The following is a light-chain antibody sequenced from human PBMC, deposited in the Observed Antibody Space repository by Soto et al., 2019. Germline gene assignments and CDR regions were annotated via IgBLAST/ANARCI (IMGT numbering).Light chain of an antibody. CDR3: QQSFNSPRT. Sequence: DIEMTQSPSSLSASVGETITITCRASQSISSSLNWFQHSPGQPPKLLLFAASNLHAGVPPRFSGSGSGTSFSLTIRSLQPEDFATYYCQQSFNSPRTFGPGTKVDIK. J-gene: IGKJ1*01. CDR1: QSISSS. V-gene: IGKV1-39*01. CDR2: AAS.